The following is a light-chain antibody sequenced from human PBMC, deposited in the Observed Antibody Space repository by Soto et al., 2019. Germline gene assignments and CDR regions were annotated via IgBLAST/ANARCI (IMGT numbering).Light chain of an antibody. Sequence: IVLTQSPGPLSLSPGETAPLSCRASQSVARDVTWYQQKPGQAPRLLISRASTGATGIPDRFSGSGSGTDFTLTRNRREPEDAAVKDCQRHTSSMYTFGQGTKLEIK. CDR1: QSVARD. CDR3: QRHTSSMYT. CDR2: RAS. J-gene: IGKJ2*01. V-gene: IGKV3-20*01.